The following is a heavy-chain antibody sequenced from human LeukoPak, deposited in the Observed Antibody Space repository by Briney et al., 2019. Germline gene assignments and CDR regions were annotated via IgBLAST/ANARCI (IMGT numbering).Heavy chain of an antibody. CDR3: ARDRRWISGIAGY. J-gene: IGHJ4*02. CDR1: GYTFNGHH. CDR2: NNPNSGST. D-gene: IGHD2-2*03. V-gene: IGHV1-2*02. Sequence: ASVKVSWKASGYTFNGHHMHWVRQAPGQGPEWMGWNNPNSGSTNYAQKFQGRVTMARDTSISTAYMGRSRLRSDDTAVYYWARDRRWISGIAGYWGQGTLVTVSS.